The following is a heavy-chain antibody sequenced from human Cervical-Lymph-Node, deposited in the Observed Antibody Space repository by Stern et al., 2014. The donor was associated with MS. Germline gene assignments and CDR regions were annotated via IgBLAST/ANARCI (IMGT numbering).Heavy chain of an antibody. D-gene: IGHD6-13*01. CDR2: IYSGGNT. CDR3: ARMDLYSTTWYGTFDD. Sequence: EVQLVESGGGLVQPGGSLRLSCAASGFSVSSNYMSWVRPAPGKGLAWVSVIYSGGNTYYADSVKGRFTISRDNSKNILYLQMNSLRAEDTAVYYCARMDLYSTTWYGTFDDWGQGTLVTVSS. CDR1: GFSVSSNY. V-gene: IGHV3-53*04. J-gene: IGHJ4*02.